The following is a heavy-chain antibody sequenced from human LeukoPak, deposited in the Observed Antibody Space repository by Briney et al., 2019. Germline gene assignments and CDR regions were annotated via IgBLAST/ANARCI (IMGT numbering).Heavy chain of an antibody. Sequence: SETLSLTCAVYGGSFSGYYWSWIRQPPGKGLEWIGEINHSGSTNYNPSLKSRVTISVDTSKNQFSLKLSSVTAADTAVYYCAGGRGSSGWPFDYWGQGTLVTVSS. CDR3: AGGRGSSGWPFDY. CDR2: INHSGST. CDR1: GGSFSGYY. D-gene: IGHD6-19*01. J-gene: IGHJ4*02. V-gene: IGHV4-34*01.